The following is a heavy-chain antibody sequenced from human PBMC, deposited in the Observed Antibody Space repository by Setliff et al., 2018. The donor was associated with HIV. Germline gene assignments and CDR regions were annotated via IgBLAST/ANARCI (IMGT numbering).Heavy chain of an antibody. CDR1: RSTFTSSS. CDR2: IIPILGVP. D-gene: IGHD6-19*01. CDR3: ARRNSGWYDAFDI. J-gene: IGHJ3*02. Sequence: GASVKVSCKASRSTFTSSSIGWVRQAPGQELEWMGRIIPILGVPRYAQKFQGRVTITADKSTSTSYMHLSSLRAEDTAVYHCARRNSGWYDAFDIWGQGTMVTVS. V-gene: IGHV1-69*02.